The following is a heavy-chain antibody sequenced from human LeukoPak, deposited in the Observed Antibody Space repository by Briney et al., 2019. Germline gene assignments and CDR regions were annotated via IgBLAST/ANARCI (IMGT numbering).Heavy chain of an antibody. Sequence: ASVKVSCKASGYTFTGYYMHWVRQAPGQGLEWMGRINPNSGGTNYAQKFQGRVTMTRDTSTSTAYMELSRLRSDDTAVYCCARDEGWTRELFDYWGQGTLVTVSS. V-gene: IGHV1-2*06. CDR1: GYTFTGYY. J-gene: IGHJ4*02. CDR2: INPNSGGT. D-gene: IGHD6-19*01. CDR3: ARDEGWTRELFDY.